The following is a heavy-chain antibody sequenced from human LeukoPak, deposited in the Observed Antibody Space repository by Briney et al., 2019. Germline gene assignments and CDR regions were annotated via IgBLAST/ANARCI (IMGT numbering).Heavy chain of an antibody. CDR2: IYYSGST. J-gene: IGHJ3*02. CDR1: GGSISSYC. D-gene: IGHD5-24*01. CDR3: ARERNGYLDI. V-gene: IGHV4-59*01. Sequence: SETLSLTCTVSGGSISSYCWSWIRQPPGKGLEWIGYIYYSGSTNYNPSLKSRVTISVDTSKNQFSLKLSSVTAADTAVYYCARERNGYLDIWGQGTMVTVSS.